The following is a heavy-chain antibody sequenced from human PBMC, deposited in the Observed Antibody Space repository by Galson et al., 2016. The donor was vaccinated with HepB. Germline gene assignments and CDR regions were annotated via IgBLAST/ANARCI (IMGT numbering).Heavy chain of an antibody. V-gene: IGHV3-23*01. D-gene: IGHD3-10*01. CDR3: AKLYGSGS. CDR1: GLTFNSSD. CDR2: ISASGGST. J-gene: IGHJ4*02. Sequence: SLRLSCAASGLTFNSSDMTWVRQAPGKGLQWVSGISASGGSTYYADSVKGRFTISRGNSKNTLYLQVNSLRAEDTGVYYCAKLYGSGSWGQGTLVTVSS.